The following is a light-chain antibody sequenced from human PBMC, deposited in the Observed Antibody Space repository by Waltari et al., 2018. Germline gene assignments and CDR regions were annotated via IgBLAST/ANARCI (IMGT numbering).Light chain of an antibody. V-gene: IGKV3-20*01. J-gene: IGKJ2*01. CDR3: QQYGSSPPYT. CDR1: QSLSSSY. Sequence: EIVLTPSPGTLSLSPGERSPLSCRASQSLSSSYLAWYQQKPGQAPRLLIYGASSRATGIPDRFSGSGSGTDFTLTISRLEPEDFAVYYCQQYGSSPPYTFGQGTKLEIK. CDR2: GAS.